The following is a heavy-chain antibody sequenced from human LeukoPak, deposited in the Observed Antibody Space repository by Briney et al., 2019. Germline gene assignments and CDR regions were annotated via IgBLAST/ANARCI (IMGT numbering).Heavy chain of an antibody. Sequence: GGSLRLSCAASGFTVSSNYMSWVRQAPGKGLEWVANIKQDGSEKYYVDSVKGRFTISRDNAKNSLYLQMNSLRAEDTAVYYCARNLLLSFDAFDIWGQGAMVTVSS. D-gene: IGHD2-15*01. CDR3: ARNLLLSFDAFDI. CDR2: IKQDGSEK. V-gene: IGHV3-7*01. CDR1: GFTVSSNY. J-gene: IGHJ3*02.